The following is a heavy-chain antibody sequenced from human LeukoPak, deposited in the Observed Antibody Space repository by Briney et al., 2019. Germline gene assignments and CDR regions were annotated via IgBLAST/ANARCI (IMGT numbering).Heavy chain of an antibody. V-gene: IGHV1-69*04. CDR3: ARDVEDGYNYPFDY. Sequence: ASVKVSCKASGGTFSSYAISWVRQAPGQGLEWMGRIIPTLGIANYAQKFQGRVTITADKSTSTAYMELSSLRSEDTAVYYCARDVEDGYNYPFDYWGQGTLVTVSS. J-gene: IGHJ4*02. CDR2: IIPTLGIA. D-gene: IGHD5-24*01. CDR1: GGTFSSYA.